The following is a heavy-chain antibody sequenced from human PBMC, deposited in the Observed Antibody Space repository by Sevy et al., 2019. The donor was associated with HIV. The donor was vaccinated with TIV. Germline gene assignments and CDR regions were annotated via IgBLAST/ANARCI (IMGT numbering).Heavy chain of an antibody. V-gene: IGHV3-48*02. CDR3: VRDERAIASHFDY. CDR1: GFTLSSYT. D-gene: IGHD2-21*01. Sequence: GGSLRLSCEASGFTLSSYTMNWVRQSPEKGLEWVATFDRTDITHYADSVKGRFIISRDTPKNYLFLQMNSLRDDDTAMYFCVRDERAIASHFDYWGRGTLVTVSS. CDR2: FDRTDIT. J-gene: IGHJ4*02.